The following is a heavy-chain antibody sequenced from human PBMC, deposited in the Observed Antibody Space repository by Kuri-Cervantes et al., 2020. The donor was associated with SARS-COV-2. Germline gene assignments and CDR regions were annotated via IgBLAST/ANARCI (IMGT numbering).Heavy chain of an antibody. D-gene: IGHD3-10*01. CDR1: GFTFSNYW. Sequence: GESLKISCAASGFTFSNYWMFWVRQAPGKGLVWLSRISNDATTTAYADSVKGRFTISRENAKNSLYLQMNSLRAGDTAVYYCARGLWFGELPHYYYYYMDVWGKGTTVTVSS. J-gene: IGHJ6*03. CDR3: ARGLWFGELPHYYYYYMDV. CDR2: ISNDATTT. V-gene: IGHV3-74*01.